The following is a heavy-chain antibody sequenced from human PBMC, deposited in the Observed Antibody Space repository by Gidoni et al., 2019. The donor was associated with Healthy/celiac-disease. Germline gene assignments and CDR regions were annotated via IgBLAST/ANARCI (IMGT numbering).Heavy chain of an antibody. Sequence: TPSQTLSLTCTVSGGSLSSGGYYWSWIRQHPGTGLEWIGYIYYSGSTYYNPSLKSRVTISVDTSKNQFSLKLSSVTAADTAVYYCARDALVTGGGWFDPWGQGTLVTVSS. D-gene: IGHD3-10*01. V-gene: IGHV4-31*03. CDR2: IYYSGST. J-gene: IGHJ5*02. CDR1: GGSLSSGGYY. CDR3: ARDALVTGGGWFDP.